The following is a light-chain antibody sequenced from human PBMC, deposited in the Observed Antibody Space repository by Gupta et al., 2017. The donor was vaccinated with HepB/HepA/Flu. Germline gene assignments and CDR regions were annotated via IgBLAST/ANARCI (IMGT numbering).Light chain of an antibody. CDR3: AAWDDSLNGWV. CDR2: SNN. J-gene: IGLJ3*02. Sequence: QSVQTQPPSASGTPGQRVTISRSGSSSNIGSNTVNWYQQLPGTAPKLLIYSNNQRPSGVPDRFSGSKSGTSASLAISGLQSEDEADYYCAAWDDSLNGWVFGGGTKLTVL. V-gene: IGLV1-44*01. CDR1: SSNIGSNT.